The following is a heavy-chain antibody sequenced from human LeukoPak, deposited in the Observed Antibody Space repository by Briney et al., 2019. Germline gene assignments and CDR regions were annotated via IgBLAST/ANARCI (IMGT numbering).Heavy chain of an antibody. CDR1: GFTFSDYY. CDR2: ISSSGSTI. J-gene: IGHJ4*02. Sequence: GGSLRLSCAASGFTFSDYYMSWIRQAPGKGLEWVSYISSSGSTIYYADSVKGRFTISRDNAKNSLYLQMNSLRAEDTAVYYCARDIRSYYGSGSSPTFDYWGQGTLVTVSS. D-gene: IGHD3-10*01. CDR3: ARDIRSYYGSGSSPTFDY. V-gene: IGHV3-11*01.